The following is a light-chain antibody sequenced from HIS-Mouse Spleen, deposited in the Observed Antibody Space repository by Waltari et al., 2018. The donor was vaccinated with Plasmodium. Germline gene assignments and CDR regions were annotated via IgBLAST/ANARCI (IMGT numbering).Light chain of an antibody. CDR2: DAS. J-gene: IGKJ4*01. Sequence: IVLTQSPATLSLSPGERATLPCRASQSVSSDLAWYQQKPGQAPRLLIYDASNRATGIPARFSGSGSGTDFTLTISSLEPEDFAVYYCQQRSNWPRVLTFGGGTKVEIK. V-gene: IGKV3-11*01. CDR3: QQRSNWPRVLT. CDR1: QSVSSD.